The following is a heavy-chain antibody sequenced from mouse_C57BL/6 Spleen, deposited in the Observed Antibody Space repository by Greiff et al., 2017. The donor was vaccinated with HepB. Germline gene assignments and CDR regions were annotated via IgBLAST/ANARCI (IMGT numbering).Heavy chain of an antibody. CDR1: GFSLTSYG. CDR3: ASDRGDGGFAY. J-gene: IGHJ3*01. V-gene: IGHV2-6*01. Sequence: VKLQESGPGLVAPSQSLSITCTVSGFSLTSYGVDWVRQSPGKGLEWLGVIWGVGSTNYNSALKSRLSISKDNSKSQVFLKMNSLQTDDTAMYYCASDRGDGGFAYWGQGTLVTVSA. D-gene: IGHD3-3*01. CDR2: IWGVGST.